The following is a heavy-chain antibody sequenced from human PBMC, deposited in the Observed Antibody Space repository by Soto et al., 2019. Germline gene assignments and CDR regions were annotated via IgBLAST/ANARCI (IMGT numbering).Heavy chain of an antibody. J-gene: IGHJ5*02. CDR1: GGSISSSSYY. Sequence: SETLSLTCTVSGGSISSSSYYWGWIRQPPGKGLEWIGSIYYSGSTYYNPSLKSRVTISVDTSKNQFSLKLSSVTAADTAVYYCERQGCRRFGEFGWFDPWGQGNLVTVSS. D-gene: IGHD3-10*01. CDR3: ERQGCRRFGEFGWFDP. V-gene: IGHV4-39*01. CDR2: IYYSGST.